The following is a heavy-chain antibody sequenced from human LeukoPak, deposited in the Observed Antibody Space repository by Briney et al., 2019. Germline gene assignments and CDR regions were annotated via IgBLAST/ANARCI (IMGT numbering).Heavy chain of an antibody. CDR1: GFTVSSYG. CDR3: AREVGGDQRWRRFDY. V-gene: IGHV3-33*08. D-gene: IGHD1-26*01. CDR2: IWYDGSNK. Sequence: GGSLRLSCAASGFTVSSYGMHWVRQAPGKGLEWVAVIWYDGSNKYYADSVKGRFTISRDNSKNTLYLQMNSLRAEDTAVYYCAREVGGDQRWRRFDYWGQGTLVTVSS. J-gene: IGHJ4*02.